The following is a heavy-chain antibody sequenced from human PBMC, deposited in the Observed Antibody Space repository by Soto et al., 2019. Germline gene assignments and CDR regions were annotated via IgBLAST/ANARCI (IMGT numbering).Heavy chain of an antibody. CDR2: ISGSGGST. D-gene: IGHD5-12*01. CDR3: ARTLRAYSGYPDY. J-gene: IGHJ4*02. V-gene: IGHV3-23*01. CDR1: GFTFSSYA. Sequence: EVQLLESGGGLVQPRGSLRLSCAASGFTFSSYAMSWVRQAPGKGLEWVSGISGSGGSTSYADSVKGRFTISRDNSKNTLYLQMHSLRAEDTAVYYCARTLRAYSGYPDYWGQGTLVTVSA.